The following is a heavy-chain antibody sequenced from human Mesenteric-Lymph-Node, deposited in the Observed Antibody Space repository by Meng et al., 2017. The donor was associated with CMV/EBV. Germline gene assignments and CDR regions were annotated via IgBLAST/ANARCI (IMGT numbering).Heavy chain of an antibody. CDR3: ARGSSYDILTGYFDY. D-gene: IGHD3-9*01. J-gene: IGHJ4*02. V-gene: IGHV4-34*01. CDR2: INHSGST. CDR1: GGSFSGYY. Sequence: QVQFHRWGQGLFKPAETRSVTGAVYGGSFSGYYWNWIRQSPEKGLEWIGEINHSGSTTYNPSFTSRIIISVDTSTNQISLNMSSVTAADTAVYYCARGSSYDILTGYFDYWGQGALVTVSS.